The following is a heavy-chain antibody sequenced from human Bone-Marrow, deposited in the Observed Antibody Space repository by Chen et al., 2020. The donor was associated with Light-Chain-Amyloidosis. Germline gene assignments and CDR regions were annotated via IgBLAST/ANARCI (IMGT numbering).Heavy chain of an antibody. V-gene: IGHV6-1*01. CDR1: GDSVSSNSAA. J-gene: IGHJ4*02. CDR2: TYYRSKWYN. CDR3: ARGMALIFGVVIISPYYFDY. D-gene: IGHD3-3*01. Sequence: QVQLQQSGPGLVKPSQTLSLTCAISGDSVSSNSAAWNWIRQSPSRGLEWLGRTYYRSKWYNDYAVSVKSRITINPDTSKNQFSLQLNSVTPEDTAVYYCARGMALIFGVVIISPYYFDYWGQGTLVTVSS.